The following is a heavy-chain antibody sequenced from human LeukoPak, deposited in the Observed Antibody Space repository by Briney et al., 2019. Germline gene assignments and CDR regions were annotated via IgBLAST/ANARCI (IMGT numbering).Heavy chain of an antibody. J-gene: IGHJ3*02. V-gene: IGHV3-11*04. CDR1: GFTFNDHY. D-gene: IGHD3-3*01. Sequence: GGSLRLSCATSGFTFNDHYLGWVRQAPGKGLEWVSYISSSSSTIYYADSVKGRFTISRDNAKNSLYLQMNSLRAEDTAVYYCARAAWTYYDFWSGYSGAFDIWGQGTMVTVSS. CDR3: ARAAWTYYDFWSGYSGAFDI. CDR2: ISSSSSTI.